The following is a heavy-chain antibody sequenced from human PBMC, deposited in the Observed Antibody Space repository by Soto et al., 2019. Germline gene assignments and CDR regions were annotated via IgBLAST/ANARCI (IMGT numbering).Heavy chain of an antibody. CDR1: GFTFEDYA. V-gene: IGHV3-9*01. D-gene: IGHD1-26*01. J-gene: IGHJ3*01. Sequence: EMKLVESGGGLVQPGRSLRLSCATSGFTFEDYAVHWVRQAPGKGLEWVSGISWNSDIIDYADSVKGRFIISRDNAKNSLYLQMNSLRPEDTALYYCTKDVEWGGSHLNHAFDVWGQGTMVSVTS. CDR3: TKDVEWGGSHLNHAFDV. CDR2: ISWNSDII.